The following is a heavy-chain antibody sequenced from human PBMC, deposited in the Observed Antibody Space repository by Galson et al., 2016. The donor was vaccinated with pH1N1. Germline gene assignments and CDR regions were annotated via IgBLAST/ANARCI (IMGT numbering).Heavy chain of an antibody. J-gene: IGHJ5*02. V-gene: IGHV3-23*01. CDR1: GFSVTGYA. CDR3: ARKVILGWLLYQCYFDL. CDR2: ISSNWYNT. Sequence: SLRLSSAASGFSVTGYALTWVRQTPARGLESVSAISSNWYNTFSEDSVKARFTIARGTAKNAVYLEMNSLRPQDSALYFCARKVILGWLLYQCYFDLWGHGTLVTVSS. D-gene: IGHD3-3*01.